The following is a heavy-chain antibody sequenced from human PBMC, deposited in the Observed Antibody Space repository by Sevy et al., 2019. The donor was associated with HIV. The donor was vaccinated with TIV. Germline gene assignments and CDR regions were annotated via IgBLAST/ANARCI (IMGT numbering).Heavy chain of an antibody. CDR3: ASDGSYYGSGSYSARPRGYYYMDV. D-gene: IGHD3-10*01. CDR2: IWYDGSNK. CDR1: GFTFSSYG. J-gene: IGHJ6*03. V-gene: IGHV3-33*08. Sequence: GGSLRLSCAASGFTFSSYGMHWVRQAPGKGLEWVAVIWYDGSNKYYADSVKGRFTISRDNSKNTLYLQMNSLRAEDTAVYYCASDGSYYGSGSYSARPRGYYYMDVWGKGTTVTVSS.